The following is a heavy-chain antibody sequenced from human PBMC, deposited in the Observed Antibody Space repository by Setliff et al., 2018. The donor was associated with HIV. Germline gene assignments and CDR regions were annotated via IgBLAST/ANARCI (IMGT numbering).Heavy chain of an antibody. CDR1: GFTFSSYA. V-gene: IGHV3-23*01. Sequence: GGSLRLSCAASGFTFSSYAMSWVRQAPGKGLEWVSGISGSAGTTYYADSVKGRFTISRDNSKNTLYLQMNSLRPEDTAVYYCARGDFDLWGRGTLVTVSS. J-gene: IGHJ2*01. CDR3: ARGDFDL. CDR2: ISGSAGTT.